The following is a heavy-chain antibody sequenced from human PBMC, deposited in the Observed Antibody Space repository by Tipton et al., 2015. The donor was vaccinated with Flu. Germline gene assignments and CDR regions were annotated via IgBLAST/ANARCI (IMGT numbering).Heavy chain of an antibody. D-gene: IGHD4-23*01. Sequence: SLRLSCAASGFTFDHYAMHWVRQAPGKGLEWVSLVSWDGDRTYYADSVKGRFTISRDNSKNSLYLQMNSLRAEDSAVYYCVRPQVLGTPNQPEFDSCGQGTLVTVSS. CDR2: VSWDGDRT. CDR3: VRPQVLGTPNQPEFDS. CDR1: GFTFDHYA. V-gene: IGHV3-43D*04. J-gene: IGHJ4*02.